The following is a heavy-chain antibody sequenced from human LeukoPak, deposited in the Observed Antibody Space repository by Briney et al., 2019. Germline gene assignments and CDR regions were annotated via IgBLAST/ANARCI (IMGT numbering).Heavy chain of an antibody. Sequence: SETLSLTCTVSGGSISSYYWSCIRQPAGKGLEWIGRIYTSGSTNYNPSLKSRVTMSVDTSKNQFSLKLSSLTAADTAVYYCARDFFNYYGSGSYSIHGMDVWGQGTMVTVSS. V-gene: IGHV4-4*07. J-gene: IGHJ6*02. D-gene: IGHD3-10*01. CDR3: ARDFFNYYGSGSYSIHGMDV. CDR2: IYTSGST. CDR1: GGSISSYY.